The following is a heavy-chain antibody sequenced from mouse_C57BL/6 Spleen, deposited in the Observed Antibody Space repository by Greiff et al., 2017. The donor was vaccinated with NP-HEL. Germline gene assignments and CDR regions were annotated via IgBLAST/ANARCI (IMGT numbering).Heavy chain of an antibody. CDR2: ISSGGDYI. J-gene: IGHJ3*01. D-gene: IGHD1-1*01. V-gene: IGHV5S21*01. Sequence: EVMLVESGEGLVKPGGSLKLSCAASGFTFSSYAMSWVRQTPEKRLEWVAYISSGGDYIYYADTVKGRFTISRDNARNTLYLQMSSLKSEDTAMYYCTRPPFNGSSWGFAYWGQGTLVTVSA. CDR3: TRPPFNGSSWGFAY. CDR1: GFTFSSYA.